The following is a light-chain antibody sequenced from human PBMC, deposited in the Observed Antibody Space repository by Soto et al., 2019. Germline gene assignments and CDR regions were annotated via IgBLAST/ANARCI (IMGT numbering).Light chain of an antibody. V-gene: IGKV1-9*01. Sequence: IQMTQSPSSLSASVGDRVTITCRASHGISNSLAWYQQKPGKAPKLLMYLASTLQSGVPARFSGSGSGTNFTLTISSLQPEDFATYYCQQLIRFPTKFGQGTKVDNK. J-gene: IGKJ1*01. CDR3: QQLIRFPTK. CDR2: LAS. CDR1: HGISNS.